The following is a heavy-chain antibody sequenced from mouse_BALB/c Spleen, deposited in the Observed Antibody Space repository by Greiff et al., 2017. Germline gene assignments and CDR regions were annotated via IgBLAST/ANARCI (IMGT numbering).Heavy chain of an antibody. D-gene: IGHD2-3*01. CDR3: ARWEVDGPYYFDY. CDR1: GYAFSSSW. CDR2: IYPGDGDT. V-gene: IGHV1-82*01. J-gene: IGHJ2*01. Sequence: VQLQQSGPELVKPGASVKISCKASGYAFSSSWMNWVKQRPGQGLEWIGRIYPGDGDTNYNGKFKGKATLTADKSSSTTYMQLSSLTSVDYAVCFYARWEVDGPYYFDYWGQGTTLTVSS.